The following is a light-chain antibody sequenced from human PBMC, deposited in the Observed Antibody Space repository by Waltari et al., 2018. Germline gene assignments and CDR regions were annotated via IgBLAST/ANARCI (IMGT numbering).Light chain of an antibody. V-gene: IGLV2-11*01. CDR2: DVD. CDR1: NSDVGAYNY. J-gene: IGLJ2*01. CDR3: CSYAGRYTSV. Sequence: QSALTQPRSVSGSPGQSVTLSCTGTNSDVGAYNYVSWYQQRPGKAPKLVVYDVDKRPSDVPARFSGSKAGNTASLTISGLQADDEADYYCCSYAGRYTSVFGGGTKVTVL.